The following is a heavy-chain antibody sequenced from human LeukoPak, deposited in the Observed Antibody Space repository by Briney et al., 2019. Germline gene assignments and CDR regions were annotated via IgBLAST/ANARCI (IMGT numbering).Heavy chain of an antibody. V-gene: IGHV5-51*01. Sequence: PGESLKISCKGSGYSFTTYWIGWVRQMPGKGLECMGIIYPGDSDTRYSPPFQGQVTISADKSVTTAYLQWSSLKASDTAMYYCALGAVRGLHAFDIWGQGTMVTVSS. CDR3: ALGAVRGLHAFDI. J-gene: IGHJ3*02. D-gene: IGHD3-10*01. CDR1: GYSFTTYW. CDR2: IYPGDSDT.